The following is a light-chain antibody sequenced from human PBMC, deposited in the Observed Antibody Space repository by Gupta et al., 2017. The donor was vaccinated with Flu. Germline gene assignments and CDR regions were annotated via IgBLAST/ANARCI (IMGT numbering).Light chain of an antibody. CDR3: NSRDSRGNNLWV. Sequence: SSELTQDPAVSVALVQTVRSTCQGDSRRSYYASWYQQTPGQAPGLVICGENKRHSGSPERVSGSKSGHTASVTITGAQAEEEGDYYCNSRDSRGNNLWVFGGGTKLTVL. CDR2: GEN. CDR1: SRRSYY. V-gene: IGLV3-19*01. J-gene: IGLJ3*02.